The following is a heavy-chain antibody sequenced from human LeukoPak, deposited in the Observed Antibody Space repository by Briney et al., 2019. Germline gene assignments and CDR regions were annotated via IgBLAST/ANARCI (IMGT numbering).Heavy chain of an antibody. V-gene: IGHV4-34*01. Sequence: SETLSLTCAVYGGSFSGYYWSWIRQPPGKGLEWIGEINDSGSTNYNPSLKSRVTISVDTSKNQFSLKLRYVTAADTAVYCCARGRMWLRSFDYWGQGTLVTVSS. CDR2: INDSGST. D-gene: IGHD5-12*01. CDR1: GGSFSGYY. J-gene: IGHJ4*02. CDR3: ARGRMWLRSFDY.